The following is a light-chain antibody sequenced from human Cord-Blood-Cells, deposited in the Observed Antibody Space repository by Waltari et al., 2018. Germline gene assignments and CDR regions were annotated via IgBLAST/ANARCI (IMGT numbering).Light chain of an antibody. CDR2: DVS. CDR3: SSYTSSSTLV. V-gene: IGLV2-14*01. Sequence: QSALTQPASVSGSPGQSITISCTGTSSDVGGYNYVSWYQQHPGKAPKLMIYDVSNRPSWVSNRFSGSTSGNTTSLTISVLQAEDEADYYCSSYTSSSTLVFGTGTKVTVL. CDR1: SSDVGGYNY. J-gene: IGLJ1*01.